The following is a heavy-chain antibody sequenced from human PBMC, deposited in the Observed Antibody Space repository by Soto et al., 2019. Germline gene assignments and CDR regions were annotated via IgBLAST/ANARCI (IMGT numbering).Heavy chain of an antibody. CDR2: IYYSGST. CDR3: ARRGYDYVWGSYRPDAFDI. J-gene: IGHJ3*02. V-gene: IGHV4-39*01. CDR1: GGSISSSSYY. Sequence: PSETLSLTCTVSGGSISSSSYYWGWTRQPPGKGLEWIGSIYYSGSTYYNPSLKSRVTISVDTSKNQFSLKLSSVTAADTAVYYCARRGYDYVWGSYRPDAFDIWGQGTMVTV. D-gene: IGHD3-16*02.